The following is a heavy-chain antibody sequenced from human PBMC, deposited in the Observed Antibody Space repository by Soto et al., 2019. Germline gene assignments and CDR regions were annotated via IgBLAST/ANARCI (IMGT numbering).Heavy chain of an antibody. V-gene: IGHV1-24*01. D-gene: IGHD2-2*01. J-gene: IGHJ5*02. CDR1: GYTLTELS. CDR3: ATDLYYQGSFDR. CDR2: FDAEDGET. Sequence: ASVKVSCKVSGYTLTELSMHWVRQAPGKGLEWMGGFDAEDGETIYAQKFQGRVTMTEDRSTDTAYMELSSLRSEDTAVYYCATDLYYQGSFDRWDQGPLVTVSS.